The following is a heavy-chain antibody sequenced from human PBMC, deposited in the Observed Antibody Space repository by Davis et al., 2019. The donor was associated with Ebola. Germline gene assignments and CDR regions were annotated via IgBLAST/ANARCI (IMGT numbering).Heavy chain of an antibody. V-gene: IGHV3-23*01. J-gene: IGHJ4*02. CDR1: GFTFSSYG. Sequence: GESLQISCAASGFTFSSYGMSWVRQAPGKGLEWVSAISGTRGSTHYADSVKGRFTISRDNSKNTLYLQMNSLRAEDTAVYYCARTYSSSWNYYFDYWGQGTLVTVSS. D-gene: IGHD6-13*01. CDR3: ARTYSSSWNYYFDY. CDR2: ISGTRGST.